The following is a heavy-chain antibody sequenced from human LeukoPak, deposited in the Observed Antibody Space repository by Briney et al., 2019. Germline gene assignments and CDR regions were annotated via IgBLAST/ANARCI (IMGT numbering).Heavy chain of an antibody. CDR3: ARALGEASSGWWGYWFDP. J-gene: IGHJ5*02. CDR1: GYTFTSYG. CDR2: ISAYNGNT. V-gene: IGHV1-18*01. D-gene: IGHD6-19*01. Sequence: ASVKVSCEASGYTFTSYGISWVRQAPGQGLEWMGWISAYNGNTNYAQKLQGRVTMTTDTSTSTAYMELRSLRSDDTAVYYCARALGEASSGWWGYWFDPWGQGTLVTVSS.